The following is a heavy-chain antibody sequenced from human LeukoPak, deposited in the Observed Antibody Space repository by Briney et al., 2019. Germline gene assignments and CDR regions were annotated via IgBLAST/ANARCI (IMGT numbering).Heavy chain of an antibody. J-gene: IGHJ4*02. D-gene: IGHD1-26*01. CDR1: GFTFSSYA. V-gene: IGHV3-23*01. Sequence: VGSLRLSCAASGFTFSSYAMSWVRQAPGKGLEWVSAISGSGGSTYYADSVKGRFTISRDNSKNTLYLQMNSLRAEDTAVYYCAKDRSIEGATIHSFHYWGQGTLVTVSS. CDR2: ISGSGGST. CDR3: AKDRSIEGATIHSFHY.